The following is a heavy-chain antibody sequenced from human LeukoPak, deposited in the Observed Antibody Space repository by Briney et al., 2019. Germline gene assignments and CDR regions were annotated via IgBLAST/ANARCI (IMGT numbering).Heavy chain of an antibody. J-gene: IGHJ5*02. CDR2: IYYSGST. D-gene: IGHD3-22*01. CDR1: GGSFSGYY. V-gene: IGHV4-59*01. Sequence: SETLSLTCAVYGGSFSGYYWSWIRQPPGKGLEWIGYIYYSGSTNYNPSLKSRVTISVDTSKNQFSLKLSSVTAADTAVYYCARGTGGVYYYDSSGYYLWGQGTLVTVSS. CDR3: ARGTGGVYYYDSSGYYL.